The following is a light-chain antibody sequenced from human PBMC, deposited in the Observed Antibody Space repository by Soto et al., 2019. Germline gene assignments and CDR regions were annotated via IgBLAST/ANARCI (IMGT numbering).Light chain of an antibody. CDR2: GVS. V-gene: IGKV3-20*01. J-gene: IGKJ4*01. Sequence: EIVLTQSPGTLSLSPGEGATLSCRASQSVSSDYLAWYQQRPGQSPKLLISGVSTRATGIPGRFSGSGSGTDFTLTISRLEPEDFAVYYCQQYGNAPVTFGGGTRVEI. CDR3: QQYGNAPVT. CDR1: QSVSSDY.